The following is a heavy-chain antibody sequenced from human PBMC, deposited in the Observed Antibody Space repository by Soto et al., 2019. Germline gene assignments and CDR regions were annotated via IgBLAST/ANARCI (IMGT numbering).Heavy chain of an antibody. V-gene: IGHV3-7*05. J-gene: IGHJ3*02. CDR1: GFTFSSYW. D-gene: IGHD3-3*01. Sequence: GGSLRLSCAASGFTFSSYWMSWVRQAPGKGLEWVANIKQDGSEKYYVDSVKGRFTISRDNAKKSLYLQMNSLRAEDTAVYYCARDTYDFHDAFDIWGQGTMVTVSS. CDR3: ARDTYDFHDAFDI. CDR2: IKQDGSEK.